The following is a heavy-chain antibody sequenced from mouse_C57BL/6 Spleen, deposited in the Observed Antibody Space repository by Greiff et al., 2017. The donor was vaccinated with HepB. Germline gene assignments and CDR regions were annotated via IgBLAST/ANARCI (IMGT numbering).Heavy chain of an antibody. CDR1: GFSLTSYG. CDR3: ARMRDYGSSYSYYFDY. D-gene: IGHD1-1*01. V-gene: IGHV2-2*01. CDR2: IWSGGST. Sequence: VQLVESGPGLVQPSQSLSITCTVSGFSLTSYGVHWVRQSPGKGLEWLGVIWSGGSTDYNAAFISRLSISKDNSKSQVFFKMNSLQADDTAIYYCARMRDYGSSYSYYFDYWGQGTTLTVSS. J-gene: IGHJ2*01.